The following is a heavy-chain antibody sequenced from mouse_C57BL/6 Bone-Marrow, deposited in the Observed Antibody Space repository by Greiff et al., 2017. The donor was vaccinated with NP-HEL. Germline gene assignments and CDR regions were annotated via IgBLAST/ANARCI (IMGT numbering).Heavy chain of an antibody. CDR3: ARSMGFRGAY. D-gene: IGHD2-3*01. J-gene: IGHJ3*01. Sequence: QVQLQQPGAELVKPGASVKLSCKASGYTFTSYWMQWVKQRPGQGLEWIGEIDPSDSYTNYNQKFKGKATLTVDTSSSTAYMQLSSLTSEDSAVYYCARSMGFRGAYWGQGTLVTVSA. CDR1: GYTFTSYW. CDR2: IDPSDSYT. V-gene: IGHV1-50*01.